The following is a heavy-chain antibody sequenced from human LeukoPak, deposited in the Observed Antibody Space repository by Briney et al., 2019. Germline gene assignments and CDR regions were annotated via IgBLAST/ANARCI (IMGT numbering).Heavy chain of an antibody. CDR2: IIPIFGTA. CDR1: GGTFSSYA. CDR3: ARTNPRLIVGATPLFDY. Sequence: RASVKVSCKASGGTFSSYAISWGRQAPRQGLEWMGGIIPIFGTANYAQKFQGRVTITADKSTSTAYMELSSLRSEDTAVYYCARTNPRLIVGATPLFDYWGQGTLVTVSS. V-gene: IGHV1-69*06. J-gene: IGHJ4*02. D-gene: IGHD1-26*01.